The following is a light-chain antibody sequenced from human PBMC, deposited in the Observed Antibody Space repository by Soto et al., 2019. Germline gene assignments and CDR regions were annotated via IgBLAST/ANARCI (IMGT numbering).Light chain of an antibody. V-gene: IGLV2-14*03. J-gene: IGLJ1*01. CDR3: CSYTTSNTRQIV. CDR2: DVS. CDR1: SSDVGGYNY. Sequence: QAASVSGSPGQSITISCTGTSSDVGGYNYVSWYQHHPGKARKLMIYDVSNRPSGVSNRFSGSKSGNTASLTISGLQPEDEADYYCCSYTTSNTRQIVFGTGTKLTVL.